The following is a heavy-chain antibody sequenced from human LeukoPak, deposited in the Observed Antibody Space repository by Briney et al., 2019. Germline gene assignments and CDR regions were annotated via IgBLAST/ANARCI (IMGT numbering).Heavy chain of an antibody. J-gene: IGHJ4*02. CDR3: ARGQYCSTTTCYSARRYFDF. CDR1: GGAFSNYF. V-gene: IGHV4-34*01. Sequence: PSETLSLTCAVSGGAFSNYFWTWIRQPPGKGLEWIAEINDSGSTNSNSSLRSRVAISLDTSKNQFSLRLTSVTAADTAVYYCARGQYCSTTTCYSARRYFDFWGQGTLVTVSS. D-gene: IGHD2-2*01. CDR2: INDSGST.